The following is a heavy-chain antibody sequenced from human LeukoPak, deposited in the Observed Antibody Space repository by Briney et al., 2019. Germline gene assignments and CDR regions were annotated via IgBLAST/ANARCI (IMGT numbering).Heavy chain of an antibody. CDR1: GFTFSGYG. CDR3: AKDRGYSYASGSSELDY. CDR2: IAYDGSQK. V-gene: IGHV3-30*18. D-gene: IGHD3-10*01. Sequence: PGGSLRLSCAAPGFTFSGYGMHWVRLAPGKGLEWVAVIAYDGSQKHYADSVQGRFTISRDNSRNTVYLQMNGLRDEDTAIYYCAKDRGYSYASGSSELDYWGQGTPVTVSS. J-gene: IGHJ4*02.